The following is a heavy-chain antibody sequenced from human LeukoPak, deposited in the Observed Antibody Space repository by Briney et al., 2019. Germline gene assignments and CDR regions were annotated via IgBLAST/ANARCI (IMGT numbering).Heavy chain of an antibody. Sequence: PGGSLRLSCAASGFTFSSYAMSWVRQAPGKGLEWVSGISGSGGSTYYADSVKGRFTISRDNSKNTLNLQMNSLRAEDTAVYYCAKCYYDSSGAGILDFWGQGTLVTVSS. D-gene: IGHD3-22*01. J-gene: IGHJ4*02. CDR2: ISGSGGST. V-gene: IGHV3-23*01. CDR1: GFTFSSYA. CDR3: AKCYYDSSGAGILDF.